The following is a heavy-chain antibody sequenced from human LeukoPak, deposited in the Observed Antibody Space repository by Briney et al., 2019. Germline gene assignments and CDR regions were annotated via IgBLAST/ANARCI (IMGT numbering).Heavy chain of an antibody. Sequence: SETLSLTCTVSGGSISSYYWSWIRQPPGKGLEWIGEINHSGSTNYNPSLKSRVTISVDTSKNQFSLKLSSVTAADTAVYYCASGWGSGYYYLVYWGQGTLVTVSS. CDR2: INHSGST. V-gene: IGHV4-34*01. J-gene: IGHJ4*02. D-gene: IGHD3-22*01. CDR1: GGSISSYY. CDR3: ASGWGSGYYYLVY.